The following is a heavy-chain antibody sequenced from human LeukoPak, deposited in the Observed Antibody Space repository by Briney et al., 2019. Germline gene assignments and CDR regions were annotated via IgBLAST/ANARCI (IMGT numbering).Heavy chain of an antibody. CDR2: IKSKKDRGTI. D-gene: IGHD3-22*01. J-gene: IGHJ4*02. V-gene: IGHV3-15*01. Sequence: GGSLRLSCAASGFSFSNAWMSWVRQAPGKGLEWVGRIKSKKDRGTIDYAAPVKGRFTISRDDSKNTLYLQMSNLKTEDTAVYYCTTGVVEYYDTTSQKPFDYWGQGTLVTVSS. CDR1: GFSFSNAW. CDR3: TTGVVEYYDTTSQKPFDY.